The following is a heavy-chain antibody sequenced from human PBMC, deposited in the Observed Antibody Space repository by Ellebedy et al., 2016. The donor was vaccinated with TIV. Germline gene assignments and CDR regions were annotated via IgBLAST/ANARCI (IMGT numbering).Heavy chain of an antibody. Sequence: AASVKVSCKASVGTFTSYAINWARQVPGKGLEGLGGVIPIFRTQNYAQTSQGRVTITADYSTSTVYMELNSLRFEDTTGYYCVRDTYGLGSHASWGQGTLVTVSS. V-gene: IGHV1-69*13. CDR2: VIPIFRTQ. CDR3: VRDTYGLGSHAS. J-gene: IGHJ4*02. CDR1: VGTFTSYA. D-gene: IGHD3-10*01.